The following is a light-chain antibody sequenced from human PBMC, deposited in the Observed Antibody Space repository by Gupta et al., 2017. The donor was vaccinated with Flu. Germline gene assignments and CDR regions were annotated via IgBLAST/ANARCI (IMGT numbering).Light chain of an antibody. CDR1: SNDVGYYNL. Sequence: QTVLTQPAYVSWSPGQSITIPFPGTSNDVGYYNLVSWYQQRPVQAPNVIIYEDANRPSGVSDRFSGSKSGNTASLTISGLLAEDEADYYCCAHTRSDTFIFGGGAKVTVL. V-gene: IGLV2-23*02. CDR3: CAHTRSDTFI. CDR2: EDA. J-gene: IGLJ2*01.